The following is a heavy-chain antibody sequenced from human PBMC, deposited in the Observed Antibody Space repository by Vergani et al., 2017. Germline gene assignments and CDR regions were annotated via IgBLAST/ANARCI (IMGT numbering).Heavy chain of an antibody. V-gene: IGHV3-30*18. CDR1: GFTFSSYG. CDR2: ISYDGSNK. D-gene: IGHD6-13*01. J-gene: IGHJ4*02. CDR3: AKDEGGIAAAPDY. Sequence: QVQLVESGGGVVQPGRSLRLSCAASGFTFSSYGMHWVRQAPGKGLEWVAVISYDGSNKNYADSVKGRFTISRDNSKNTLYLQMNSLRAEDTAVYYCAKDEGGIAAAPDYWGQGTLVTVSS.